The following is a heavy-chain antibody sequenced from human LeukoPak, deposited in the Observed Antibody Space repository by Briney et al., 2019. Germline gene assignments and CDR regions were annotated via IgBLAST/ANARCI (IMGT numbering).Heavy chain of an antibody. D-gene: IGHD3-10*01. V-gene: IGHV3-74*01. CDR2: INSDGSST. CDR1: GFTFSSYW. J-gene: IGHJ4*02. CDR3: AKTVSGSYSYQGGDY. Sequence: GGSLRLSCAASGFTFSSYWMHWVRQAPGKGLVWVSRINSDGSSTSYADSVKGRFTISRDNSKNTLYLQMNSLRAEDTAVYYCAKTVSGSYSYQGGDYWGQGTLVTVSS.